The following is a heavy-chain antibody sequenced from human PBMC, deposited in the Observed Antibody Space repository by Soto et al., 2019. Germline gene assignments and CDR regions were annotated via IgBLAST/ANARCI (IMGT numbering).Heavy chain of an antibody. D-gene: IGHD3-22*01. CDR2: IYHSGST. Sequence: QVQLQESGPGLVKPSGTLSLTCAVSGGSISSSNWWSWVRQPPGKGLEWIGEIYHSGSTNYNPSLKSRVTISVDKSKNQFPLKLSSVTAADTAVYYCARVARYYDSSGYYAEYFQHWGQGTLVTVSS. V-gene: IGHV4-4*02. J-gene: IGHJ1*01. CDR1: GGSISSSNW. CDR3: ARVARYYDSSGYYAEYFQH.